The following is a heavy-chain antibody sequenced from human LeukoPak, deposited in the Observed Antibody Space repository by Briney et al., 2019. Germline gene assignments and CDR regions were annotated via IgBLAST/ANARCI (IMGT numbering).Heavy chain of an antibody. CDR3: ARAGVWDYSDTSGYHNAAFDI. CDR1: GYTFTSYD. Sequence: GASVKVSCKASGYTFTSYDINWVRQATGQGLEWMGWMNPNSGNTGYAQKFQGGVTITRNTSISTAYMELSSLRSEDTAVYYCARAGVWDYSDTSGYHNAAFDIWGQGTMVTVSS. V-gene: IGHV1-8*03. CDR2: MNPNSGNT. J-gene: IGHJ3*02. D-gene: IGHD3-22*01.